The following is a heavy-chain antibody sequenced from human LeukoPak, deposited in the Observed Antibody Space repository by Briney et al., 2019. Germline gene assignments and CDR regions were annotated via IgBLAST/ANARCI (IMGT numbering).Heavy chain of an antibody. V-gene: IGHV4-39*07. CDR2: IYYSGST. Sequence: SETLSLTCTVSGGSISSSSYYWGWIRQPPGKGLEWIGSIYYSGSTYYNPSLKSRVTISVDTSKNQFSLKLSSVTAADTAVYYCAREYSSGWYSGINWFDPWGQGTLVTVSS. J-gene: IGHJ5*02. CDR3: AREYSSGWYSGINWFDP. CDR1: GGSISSSSYY. D-gene: IGHD6-19*01.